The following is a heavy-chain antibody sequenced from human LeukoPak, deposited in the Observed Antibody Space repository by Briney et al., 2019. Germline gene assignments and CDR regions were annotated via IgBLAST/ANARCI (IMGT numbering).Heavy chain of an antibody. CDR3: AKPLYDSSGYFDY. CDR1: GFTFSSYG. CDR2: IRYDGSNK. D-gene: IGHD3-22*01. Sequence: GGSLRLSCTASGFTFSSYGMHWVRQAPGKGLEWVAFIRYDGSNKYYADSVKGRFTISGDNSKNTLYLQMNSLRAEDTAVYYCAKPLYDSSGYFDYWGQGTLVTVSS. J-gene: IGHJ4*02. V-gene: IGHV3-30*02.